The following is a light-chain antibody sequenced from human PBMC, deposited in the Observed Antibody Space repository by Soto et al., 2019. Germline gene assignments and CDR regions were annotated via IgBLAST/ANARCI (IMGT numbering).Light chain of an antibody. V-gene: IGKV3-11*01. Sequence: EIELTQSPSTLPLSPGESGTLSCRASQSVDKFLAWYQQRPGQPPRLLISDSSNRATGVPVSFSGSGSGTVFTLTIGSLEHDDSAVYYCQQRKNWPPITFGQGTRLEIK. CDR1: QSVDKF. CDR2: DSS. J-gene: IGKJ5*01. CDR3: QQRKNWPPIT.